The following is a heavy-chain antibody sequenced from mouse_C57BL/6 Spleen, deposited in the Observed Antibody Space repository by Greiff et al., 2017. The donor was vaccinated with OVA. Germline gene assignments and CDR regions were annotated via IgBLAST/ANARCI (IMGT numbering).Heavy chain of an antibody. CDR3: AKVRYYAMDY. J-gene: IGHJ4*01. V-gene: IGHV2-3*01. CDR2: IWGDGSR. CDR1: GFSFTSYG. Sequence: QVQLQQSGPGLVAPSQSLSITCTVSGFSFTSYGVSWVRQPPGKGLEWLGVIWGDGSRNYHSALISRLSISKDNSKSQVFLKLNSLHTDDTATYYCAKVRYYAMDYWGQGTSVTVSS.